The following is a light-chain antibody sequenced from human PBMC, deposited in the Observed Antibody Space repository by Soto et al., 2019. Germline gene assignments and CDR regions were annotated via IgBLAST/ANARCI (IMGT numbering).Light chain of an antibody. V-gene: IGKV3-15*01. Sequence: EIVMTQSPATLSVSPGERATLSCRASQSVSSNLAWYQQKPGQAPRLLIYGASTRATGIPARFSGSGSGTEFTLTISSLQSEDFAIYFCQQYNNWPPDRTFGQ. J-gene: IGKJ1*01. CDR3: QQYNNWPPDRT. CDR2: GAS. CDR1: QSVSSN.